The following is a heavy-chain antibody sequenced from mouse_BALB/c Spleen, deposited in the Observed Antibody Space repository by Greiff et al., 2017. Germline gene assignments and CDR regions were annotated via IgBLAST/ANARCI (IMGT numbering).Heavy chain of an antibody. CDR2: IYPSDSYT. J-gene: IGHJ2*01. Sequence: VQLQQSGAELVRPGASVKLSCKASGYTFTSYWINWVKQRPGQGLEWIGNIYPSDSYTNYNQKFKDKATLTVDKSSSTAYMQLSSPTSEDSAVYYCARWDGMSYWGQGTTLTVSS. V-gene: IGHV1-69*02. D-gene: IGHD2-1*01. CDR3: ARWDGMSY. CDR1: GYTFTSYW.